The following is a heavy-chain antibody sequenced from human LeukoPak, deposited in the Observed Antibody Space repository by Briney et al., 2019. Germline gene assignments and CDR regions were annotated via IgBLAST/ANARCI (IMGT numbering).Heavy chain of an antibody. CDR1: GGTFSSYA. D-gene: IGHD6-6*01. CDR3: ASGDSSSYFLPDN. V-gene: IGHV1-69*10. J-gene: IGHJ4*02. CDR2: IIPLLGIT. Sequence: VNLSHTPSGGTFSSYAINWVRQAPGQGLEWMGRIIPLLGITKYAQKLQGRVTITADKSTSTAYMELSSLRFEDTAVYYCASGDSSSYFLPDNWGEGSL.